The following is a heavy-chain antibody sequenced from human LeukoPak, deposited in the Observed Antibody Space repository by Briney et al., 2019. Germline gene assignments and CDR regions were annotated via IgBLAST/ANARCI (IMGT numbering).Heavy chain of an antibody. D-gene: IGHD3-22*01. V-gene: IGHV4-39*01. CDR1: GGSFSSSTYY. Sequence: SETLSLTCTLSGGSFSSSTYYWGWIRQPPGKGPEWIGSVYYSGSTYYNQSLKSRVTISVDTSKNQFSLKLTSVTAADTAVYYCARQYYDSSGYYPWYFDYWGQGTLVTVSS. J-gene: IGHJ4*02. CDR2: VYYSGST. CDR3: ARQYYDSSGYYPWYFDY.